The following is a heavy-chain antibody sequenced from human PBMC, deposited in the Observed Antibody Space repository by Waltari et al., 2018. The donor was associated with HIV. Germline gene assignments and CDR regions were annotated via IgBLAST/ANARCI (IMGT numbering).Heavy chain of an antibody. D-gene: IGHD3-22*01. CDR1: GGTFSSYA. Sequence: QVQLVQSGAEVKKPGSSVKVSCKASGGTFSSYAISWVRQAPGQGLEWMGGIVPIFGTANYAQEFQGRVTITADESTSTAYMELSSLRSEDAAVYYCARSGDSSGYFHYWYFDLWGRGTLVTGSS. CDR3: ARSGDSSGYFHYWYFDL. V-gene: IGHV1-69*01. CDR2: IVPIFGTA. J-gene: IGHJ2*01.